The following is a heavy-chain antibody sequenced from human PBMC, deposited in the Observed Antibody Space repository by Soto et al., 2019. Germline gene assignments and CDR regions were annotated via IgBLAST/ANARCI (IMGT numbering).Heavy chain of an antibody. CDR3: ARVGRITIVGVVIMGGMDV. CDR1: GGSFSGYY. D-gene: IGHD3-3*01. V-gene: IGHV4-34*01. Sequence: PSETLSLTCAVYGGSFSGYYWSWIRQPPGKGLEWIGEINHSGSTNYNPSLKSRVTISVDTSKNQFSLKLSSVTAADTAVYYCARVGRITIVGVVIMGGMDVWGQGTTVTVSS. CDR2: INHSGST. J-gene: IGHJ6*02.